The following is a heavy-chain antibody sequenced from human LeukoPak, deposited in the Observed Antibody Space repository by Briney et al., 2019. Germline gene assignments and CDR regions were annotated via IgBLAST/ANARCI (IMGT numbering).Heavy chain of an antibody. Sequence: SQTLCLTCTVSGGSISSGSYYWSWIRQPAGKGLEWIGRIYTSGSTNYNPSLKSRVTISVDTSKNQFSLKLSSVTAADTAVYYCARVSAKVVIDYWGQGTLVTVSS. J-gene: IGHJ4*02. V-gene: IGHV4-61*02. CDR2: IYTSGST. CDR1: GGSISSGSYY. CDR3: ARVSAKVVIDY. D-gene: IGHD3-22*01.